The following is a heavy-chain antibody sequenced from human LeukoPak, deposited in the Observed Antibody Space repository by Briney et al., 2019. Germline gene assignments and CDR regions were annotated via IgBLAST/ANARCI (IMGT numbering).Heavy chain of an antibody. J-gene: IGHJ4*02. CDR1: GFTFSSYA. CDR2: ISYDGSNK. V-gene: IGHV3-30-3*01. D-gene: IGHD2-2*01. CDR3: ASAMSPEFDY. Sequence: SGGSLRLSCAASGFTFSSYAMHWVHQAPGKGLEWVAVISYDGSNKYYADSVKGRFTISRDNSKNTLYLQMNSLKAEDTAVYYCASAMSPEFDYWGQGTLVTVSS.